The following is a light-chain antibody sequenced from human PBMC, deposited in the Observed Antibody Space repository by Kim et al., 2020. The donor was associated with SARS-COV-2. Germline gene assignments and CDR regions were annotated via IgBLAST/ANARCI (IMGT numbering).Light chain of an antibody. J-gene: IGLJ1*01. CDR2: KDS. CDR1: ALPKKY. V-gene: IGLV3-16*01. CDR3: LSADSSGTYNYV. Sequence: SYELTQPPSVSVSLGQMARITCSGEALPKKYAYWYQQKPGQFPVLVIYKDSERPSGIPERFSGSSSGTIVTLTISGVQAEDEADYSCLSADSSGTYNYV.